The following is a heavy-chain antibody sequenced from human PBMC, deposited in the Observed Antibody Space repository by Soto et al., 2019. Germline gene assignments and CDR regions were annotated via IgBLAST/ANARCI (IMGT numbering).Heavy chain of an antibody. J-gene: IGHJ5*02. D-gene: IGHD3-9*01. CDR2: IIPIFGTA. Sequence: SVKVSCKASGGTFSSYAISWVRQAPGQGLEWMGGIIPIFGTANYAQKFQGRVTITADESTSTAYMELSSLRSEDTAVYYCARGILRYFDWLDPWGQGTLVTVSS. CDR1: GGTFSSYA. V-gene: IGHV1-69*13. CDR3: ARGILRYFDWLDP.